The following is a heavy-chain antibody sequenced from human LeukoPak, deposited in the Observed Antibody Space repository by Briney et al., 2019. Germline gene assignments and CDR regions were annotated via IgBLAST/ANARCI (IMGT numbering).Heavy chain of an antibody. D-gene: IGHD3-22*01. CDR2: IYYSGST. CDR1: GGSISNHD. Sequence: SETLAHICTGSGGSISNHDWSWIRQPRGKAPERSGYIYYSGSTNYNPSLKSRVTISVDTSKNQFSLKLSSVTAADTAVYYCARDYGDSSGSYYFDYWGQGTLVTVSS. J-gene: IGHJ4*02. CDR3: ARDYGDSSGSYYFDY. V-gene: IGHV4-59*11.